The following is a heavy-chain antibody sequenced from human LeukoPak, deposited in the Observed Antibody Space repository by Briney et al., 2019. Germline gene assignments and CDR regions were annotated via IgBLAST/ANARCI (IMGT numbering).Heavy chain of an antibody. CDR2: IYSGGCT. CDR3: ARKTDHQTGGDY. Sequence: GGSLRLSCAASGFSVSRNYMTWVRQAPGEGLEWVSLIYSGGCTSYADSVKGRFTISRDNSKNTLYLQMNSLRAEDTAVYYCARKTDHQTGGDYWGQGTLVTVSS. CDR1: GFSVSRNY. V-gene: IGHV3-66*01. D-gene: IGHD1-1*01. J-gene: IGHJ4*02.